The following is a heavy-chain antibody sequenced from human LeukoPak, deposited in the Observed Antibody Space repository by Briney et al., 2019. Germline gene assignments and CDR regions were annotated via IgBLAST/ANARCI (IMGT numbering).Heavy chain of an antibody. V-gene: IGHV4-59*01. CDR2: ISYSGST. CDR3: ARDQPDYSSYYMDV. D-gene: IGHD4-11*01. Sequence: SETLSLTCTVSGGSISSYFWSWIRQPPGKGLEWIGYISYSGSTNYNPSLKSRVTISVDTSKSQFSLKLSSVTAADTAVYYCARDQPDYSSYYMDVWGKGTTVTVSS. CDR1: GGSISSYF. J-gene: IGHJ6*03.